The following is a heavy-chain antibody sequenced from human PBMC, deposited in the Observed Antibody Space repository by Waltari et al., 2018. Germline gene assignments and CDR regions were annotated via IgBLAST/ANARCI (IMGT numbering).Heavy chain of an antibody. CDR1: GFTFTNYP. V-gene: IGHV3-23*01. CDR3: GTSPDYSTSEGY. J-gene: IGHJ4*02. Sequence: EVQVLESGGGLVQPGGSLRLSCAASGFTFTNYPMTWVRQAPGGGLEWVSMVSGGGGTTYYADAVKGRFTISRDNSKNTLFLQMNSLRAEDTAVYYCGTSPDYSTSEGYWGQGTLVTVSS. CDR2: VSGGGGTT. D-gene: IGHD4-4*01.